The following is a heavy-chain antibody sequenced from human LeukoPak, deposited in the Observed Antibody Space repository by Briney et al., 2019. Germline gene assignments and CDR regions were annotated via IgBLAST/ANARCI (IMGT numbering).Heavy chain of an antibody. J-gene: IGHJ4*02. V-gene: IGHV4-4*07. CDR1: GGSISSYY. Sequence: SETLSLTCTVSGGSISSYYWRWIRQPAGKGLEWIGRIYTSGSTNYNPSLKSRDTMSVDTSKNQCSLKLSSVTAADTAVYYCARVGGSYSSDYWGQGTLVTVSS. CDR2: IYTSGST. CDR3: ARVGGSYSSDY. D-gene: IGHD1-26*01.